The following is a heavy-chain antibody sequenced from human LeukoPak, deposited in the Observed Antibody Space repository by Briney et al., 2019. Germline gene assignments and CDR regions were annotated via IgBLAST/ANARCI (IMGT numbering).Heavy chain of an antibody. V-gene: IGHV4-59*01. CDR3: ARGRLRYFDGRDV. CDR1: GGSISSYY. J-gene: IGHJ6*02. D-gene: IGHD3-9*01. Sequence: SQTLSLTCTVSGGSISSYYWSWIRQPPGKGREGIGYIYYSGSTNYNPSLKSRVTISVDTSKNQFSLKLSSVTAADTAVYYCARGRLRYFDGRDVWGQGTMVSVSS. CDR2: IYYSGST.